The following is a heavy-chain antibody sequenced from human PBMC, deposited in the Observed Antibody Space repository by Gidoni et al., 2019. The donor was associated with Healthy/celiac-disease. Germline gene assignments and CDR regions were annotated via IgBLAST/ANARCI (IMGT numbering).Heavy chain of an antibody. J-gene: IGHJ5*02. D-gene: IGHD6-19*01. CDR1: GGSFSGYY. V-gene: IGHV4-34*01. CDR2: INHSGST. CDR3: ARDGNRWLVRKTWFDP. Sequence: QVQLQQWGAGLLKPSETLSLTCAVYGGSFSGYYWSWIRQPPGKGLEWIGEINHSGSTNYNPSLKSRVTISVDTSKNQFSLELSSVTAADTAVYYCARDGNRWLVRKTWFDPWGQGTLVTVSS.